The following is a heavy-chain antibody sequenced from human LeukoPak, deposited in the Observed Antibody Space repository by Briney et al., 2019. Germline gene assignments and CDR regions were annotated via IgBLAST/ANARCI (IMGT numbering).Heavy chain of an antibody. Sequence: PGGSLRLSCAASGFTFSTYAMNWVRQAPGKGLEWVSVIIGNSGMTSYADSVKGRFTISRDNSKNTLYLQLNSLRAEDTAVYYCAKDRSSKQQLPYYFDYWGQGTLVTVSS. CDR3: AKDRSSKQQLPYYFDY. V-gene: IGHV3-23*01. D-gene: IGHD6-13*01. CDR2: IIGNSGMT. CDR1: GFTFSTYA. J-gene: IGHJ4*02.